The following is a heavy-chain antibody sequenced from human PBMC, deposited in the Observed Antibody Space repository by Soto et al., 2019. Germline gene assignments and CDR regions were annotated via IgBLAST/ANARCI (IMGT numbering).Heavy chain of an antibody. CDR2: INHSGST. D-gene: IGHD6-13*01. Sequence: QVQLQQWGAGLLKPSETLSLTCAVYGGSFSGYYWSWIRQPPGKGLEWIGEINHSGSTNYNPSLKSRVTISVDTSKNQFSLKLSSVTAADTAVYYCARGIAAAGTDYFDYWGQGTLVTVSS. J-gene: IGHJ4*02. CDR3: ARGIAAAGTDYFDY. V-gene: IGHV4-34*01. CDR1: GGSFSGYY.